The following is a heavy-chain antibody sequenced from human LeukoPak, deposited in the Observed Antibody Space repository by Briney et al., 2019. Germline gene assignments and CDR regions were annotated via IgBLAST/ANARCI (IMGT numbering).Heavy chain of an antibody. CDR3: ARDSYRGTNAFDV. J-gene: IGHJ4*02. CDR1: GFSLSSYA. Sequence: PGGSLRLPCGASGFSLSSYAMNWVRQAPGKGLEWVSAISGSGGSTYYADSVKGRFTISRDNSKNTLHLQMNSLRVEDTAVYYCARDSYRGTNAFDVWGQGTLVTVSS. CDR2: ISGSGGST. D-gene: IGHD1-26*01. V-gene: IGHV3-23*01.